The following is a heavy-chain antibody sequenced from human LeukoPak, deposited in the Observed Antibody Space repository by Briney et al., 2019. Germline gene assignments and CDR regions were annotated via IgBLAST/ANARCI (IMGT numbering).Heavy chain of an antibody. CDR2: ISYDGGIT. V-gene: IGHV3-30*01. CDR3: ARDSTYYYDSGSSGPHYFDN. D-gene: IGHD3-10*01. CDR1: GFTFSRNA. J-gene: IGHJ4*02. Sequence: SGGSLRLSCAASGFTFSRNAMHWVRQAPGKGLEWVAVISYDGGITYYVDSVKGRFTISRDNSKNTLFLQLNSLRAEDTAVYYCARDSTYYYDSGSSGPHYFDNWGQGTLVTVSS.